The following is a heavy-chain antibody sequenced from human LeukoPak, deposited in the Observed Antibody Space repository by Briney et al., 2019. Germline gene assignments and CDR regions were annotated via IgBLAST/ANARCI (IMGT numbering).Heavy chain of an antibody. V-gene: IGHV1-69*04. J-gene: IGHJ4*02. Sequence: SVKVSCTASGGTSNSHAISWVRQAPGQGLEWMGRIIPNLGTTNRAQNFQDRVTLTADKSTNTAYMELTSLTSDDTAVYYCATTNDGGGYQWGDFFDFWGQGTLVTVSS. CDR1: GGTSNSHA. D-gene: IGHD3-22*01. CDR3: ATTNDGGGYQWGDFFDF. CDR2: IIPNLGTT.